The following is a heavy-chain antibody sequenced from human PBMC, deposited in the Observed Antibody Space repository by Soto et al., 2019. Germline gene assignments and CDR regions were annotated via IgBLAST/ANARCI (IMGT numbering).Heavy chain of an antibody. CDR1: GFTFGDYG. J-gene: IGHJ6*02. CDR3: AKDIRKAVPGTGMDV. D-gene: IGHD6-19*01. CDR2: ISWNSAAI. Sequence: GGSLRLSCAASGFTFGDYGMHWVRQVPGKGLEWVSSISWNSAAIGYADSVKGRFTISRDNAKNSLYLEMNSLRADDTAVYYCAKDIRKAVPGTGMDVWGQGTTVTVSS. V-gene: IGHV3-9*01.